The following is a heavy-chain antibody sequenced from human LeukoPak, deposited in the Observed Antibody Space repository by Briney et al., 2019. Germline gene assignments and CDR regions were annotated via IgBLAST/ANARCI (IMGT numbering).Heavy chain of an antibody. Sequence: PGGSLRLSCAASGFTFSSYWMSWVRQAPGKGLKWVANIKQDGSEKYYVDSVKGRFTISRDNAKNSLYLQMNSLRAEDTAVYYCARDHVATITAPFDYWGQGTLVTVSS. D-gene: IGHD5-12*01. V-gene: IGHV3-7*01. CDR1: GFTFSSYW. CDR2: IKQDGSEK. CDR3: ARDHVATITAPFDY. J-gene: IGHJ4*02.